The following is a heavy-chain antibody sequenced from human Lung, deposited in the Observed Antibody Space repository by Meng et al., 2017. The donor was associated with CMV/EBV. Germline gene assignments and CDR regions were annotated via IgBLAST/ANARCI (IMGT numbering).Heavy chain of an antibody. CDR2: ISAYNGNT. J-gene: IGHJ5*02. V-gene: IGHV1-18*01. CDR3: AASSSSWYQNWFDP. Sequence: QVQLGQAGAEGKKPGASVKGSCKASGYTFTSYGISWVRQAPGQGLEWMGWISAYNGNTNYAQKLQGRITMTTDTSTSTAYMELRSLRSDDTAVYYCAASSSSWYQNWFDPWGQGTLVTVSS. D-gene: IGHD6-13*01. CDR1: GYTFTSYG.